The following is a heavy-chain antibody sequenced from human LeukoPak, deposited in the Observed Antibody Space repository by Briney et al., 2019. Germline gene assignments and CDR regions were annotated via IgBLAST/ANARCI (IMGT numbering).Heavy chain of an antibody. D-gene: IGHD3-16*01. Sequence: SETLSLTCAVSGYSISTAYYWGWIRQTPGKGLEWIGRIYHRGGTTSYNPSLESRVSISGDTYKNQFTLRLASVTAADTAVYYCARYDSRGSGCTLFDSWGQGILVTISS. CDR1: GYSISTAYY. J-gene: IGHJ5*01. V-gene: IGHV4-38-2*01. CDR2: IYHRGGTT. CDR3: ARYDSRGSGCTLFDS.